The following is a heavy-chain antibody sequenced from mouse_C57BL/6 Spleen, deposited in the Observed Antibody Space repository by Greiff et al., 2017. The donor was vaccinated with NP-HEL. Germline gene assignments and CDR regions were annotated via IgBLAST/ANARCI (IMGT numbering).Heavy chain of an antibody. CDR3: ARSRYYGSTLFAY. CDR2: INPNNGGT. D-gene: IGHD1-1*01. Sequence: VQLQQSGPELVKPGASVKMSCKASGYTFTDYNMHWVKQSHGKSLEWIGYINPNNGGTSYNQKFKGKATLTVNKSSSTAYMELRSLTSEDSAVYYCARSRYYGSTLFAYWGQGTLVTVSA. V-gene: IGHV1-22*01. CDR1: GYTFTDYN. J-gene: IGHJ3*01.